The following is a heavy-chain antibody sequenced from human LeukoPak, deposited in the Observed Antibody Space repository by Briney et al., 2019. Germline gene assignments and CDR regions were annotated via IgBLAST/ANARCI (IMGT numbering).Heavy chain of an antibody. CDR2: ISGSGGST. V-gene: IGHV3-23*01. CDR3: AKLYYDILTGEY. D-gene: IGHD3-9*01. Sequence: PGGSLRLSCAASGFTFSSYSMNWVRQAPGKGLEWVSAISGSGGSTYYADSVKGRFTISRDNSKNTLYLQMNSLRAEDTAVYYCAKLYYDILTGEYWGQGTLVTVSS. CDR1: GFTFSSYS. J-gene: IGHJ4*02.